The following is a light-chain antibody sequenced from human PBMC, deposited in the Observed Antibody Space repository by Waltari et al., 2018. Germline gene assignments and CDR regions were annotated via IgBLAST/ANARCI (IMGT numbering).Light chain of an antibody. Sequence: QSALTQPPSASGSPGQSVTIPCPGTSSDVGGYNYVPWYHQHPGKAPKLMIYEVSKRPSGVPDRFSGSKSGNTASLTVSGLQAEDEADYYCSSYAGSNNFWVFGGGTKLTVL. CDR1: SSDVGGYNY. J-gene: IGLJ3*02. V-gene: IGLV2-8*01. CDR2: EVS. CDR3: SSYAGSNNFWV.